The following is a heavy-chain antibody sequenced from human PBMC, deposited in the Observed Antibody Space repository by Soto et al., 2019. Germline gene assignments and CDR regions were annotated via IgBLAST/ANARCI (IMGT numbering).Heavy chain of an antibody. CDR2: ISYDGSNK. CDR1: GFTFSSYG. CDR3: AKTDPEGSHSSAEYFQH. Sequence: PGGSLRLSCAASGFTFSSYGMHWVRQAPGKGLEWVAVISYDGSNKYYADSVKGRFTISRDNSKNTLYLQMNSLRAEDTAVYYCAKTDPEGSHSSAEYFQHWGQGTLVTVSS. V-gene: IGHV3-30*18. D-gene: IGHD6-13*01. J-gene: IGHJ1*01.